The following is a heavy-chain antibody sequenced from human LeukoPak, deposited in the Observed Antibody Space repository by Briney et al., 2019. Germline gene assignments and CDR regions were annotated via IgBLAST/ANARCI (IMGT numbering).Heavy chain of an antibody. D-gene: IGHD3-16*01. J-gene: IGHJ4*02. Sequence: PSQTLSLTCTVSGGSISSGDYYWGWIRQSPGKGLEWIGSIYYSGSTYSNPSLRSRVTISVDTSKNQFSLKLSSVTAADTAVYYCARHLLTNDYATLGYWGQGTLVTVSS. CDR2: IYYSGST. CDR3: ARHLLTNDYATLGY. V-gene: IGHV4-39*01. CDR1: GGSISSGDYY.